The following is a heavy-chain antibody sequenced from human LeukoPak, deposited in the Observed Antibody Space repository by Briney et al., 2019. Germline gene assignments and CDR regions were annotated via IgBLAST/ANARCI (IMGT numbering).Heavy chain of an antibody. J-gene: IGHJ4*02. Sequence: GGSLRLSCAASGFTFSSYEMNWVRQAPGKGLEWVSYISSSGSTIYYADSVKGRFTISRDNAKNSLYLQMNSLRAEDTAVYYCAKDSSRSGSCFHYWGQGTLVTVSS. CDR2: ISSSGSTI. V-gene: IGHV3-48*03. D-gene: IGHD2-15*01. CDR1: GFTFSSYE. CDR3: AKDSSRSGSCFHY.